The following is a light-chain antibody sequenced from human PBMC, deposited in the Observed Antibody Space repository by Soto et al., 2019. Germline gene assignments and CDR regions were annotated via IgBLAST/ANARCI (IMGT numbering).Light chain of an antibody. V-gene: IGKV1-5*03. CDR3: QHYNSYRWT. J-gene: IGKJ1*01. Sequence: DIQMTQSPSTLSASVGDRVTITCRASQSISSWLAWYQQKPGKAPKLLIYTASSLEGWVPSRFSGSGSGTEFTLTISSLQPDDFATYSCQHYNSYRWTFGQGTKVEVK. CDR1: QSISSW. CDR2: TAS.